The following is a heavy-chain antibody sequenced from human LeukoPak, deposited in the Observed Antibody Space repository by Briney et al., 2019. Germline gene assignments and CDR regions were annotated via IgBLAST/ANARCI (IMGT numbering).Heavy chain of an antibody. V-gene: IGHV1-69*04. J-gene: IGHJ4*02. Sequence: GSSVKVSCKASGGTFSSYAISWVRQAPGQGLEWMGRIIPILGIANYAQKFQGRVTITADKSTSTAYMELSSLRSEDTAVYYCASYGDSSSWYNFDYWGQGTLVTVSS. CDR2: IIPILGIA. CDR1: GGTFSSYA. CDR3: ASYGDSSSWYNFDY. D-gene: IGHD6-13*01.